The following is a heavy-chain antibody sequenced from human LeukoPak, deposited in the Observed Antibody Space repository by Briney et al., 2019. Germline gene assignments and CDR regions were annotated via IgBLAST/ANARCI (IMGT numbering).Heavy chain of an antibody. Sequence: PGGSLRLSCAASGFTFSSSAMSWVRQAPGKGLEWVSSISGSGSGGSTYYADSVKGRFTISRDNSKNTLYLQMNSLRAEDTAVYYCARDPDPILGANFHSWGQGTLVTVSS. J-gene: IGHJ4*02. V-gene: IGHV3-23*01. CDR3: ARDPDPILGANFHS. CDR2: ISGSGSGGST. D-gene: IGHD1-26*01. CDR1: GFTFSSSA.